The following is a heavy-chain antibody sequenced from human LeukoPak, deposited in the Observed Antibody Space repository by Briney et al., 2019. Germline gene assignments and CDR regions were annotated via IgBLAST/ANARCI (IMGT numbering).Heavy chain of an antibody. J-gene: IGHJ4*02. CDR1: GYSFTTYW. CDR2: IDPSDSYT. V-gene: IGHV5-10-1*01. Sequence: GEFLKISCKGSGYSFTTYWISWVRQMPGKGLEWMGTIDPSDSYTNYSPSFQGHVTISPDKSISTAYLQWSSLKASDTAMYYCARQNDLQSFDYWGQGTLVTVSS. D-gene: IGHD4-11*01. CDR3: ARQNDLQSFDY.